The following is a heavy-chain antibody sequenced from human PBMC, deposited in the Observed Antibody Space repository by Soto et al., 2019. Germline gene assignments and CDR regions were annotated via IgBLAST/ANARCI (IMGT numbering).Heavy chain of an antibody. V-gene: IGHV4-30-2*01. CDR3: ARGMTTVTTYDY. CDR1: GGSISSGGYS. J-gene: IGHJ4*02. Sequence: QLQLQESSSGLVKPSQTLSLTCAVSGGSISSGGYSWSWIRQPPGKGLEWIGYIYHSGSTYYNPSLKSRVTISVDRSKNQFSLNLSSVTAADTAVYYCARGMTTVTTYDYWGQGTLVTVSS. D-gene: IGHD4-4*01. CDR2: IYHSGST.